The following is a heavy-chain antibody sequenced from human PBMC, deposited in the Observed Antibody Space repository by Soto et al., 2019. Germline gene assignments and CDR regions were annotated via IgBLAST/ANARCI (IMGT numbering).Heavy chain of an antibody. CDR2: IYRGGST. CDR1: GFTVSSNY. V-gene: IGHV3-53*01. Sequence: GGSLRLSCASSGFTVSSNYMSWVRQAPGKGLECVSIIYRGGSTYYADSVKGRFTISRDNSKNTLNLQMNSLRAEDTAVYYCARATLWLKGDQHFDYWGQGTLVTVSS. D-gene: IGHD5-18*01. J-gene: IGHJ4*02. CDR3: ARATLWLKGDQHFDY.